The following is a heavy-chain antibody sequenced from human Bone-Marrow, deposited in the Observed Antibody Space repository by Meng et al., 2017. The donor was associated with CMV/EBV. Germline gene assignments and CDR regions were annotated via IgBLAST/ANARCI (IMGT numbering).Heavy chain of an antibody. CDR1: GFTFSSYA. CDR2: ISYDGSNK. D-gene: IGHD4-11*01. J-gene: IGHJ6*02. CDR3: ARVMTTVTPLHDGMDV. Sequence: GESLKISCAASGFTFSSYAMHWVRQAPGKGLEWVAVISYDGSNKYYADSVKGRFTISRDNSKNTLYLQMNSLRAEDTAGYYCARVMTTVTPLHDGMDVWGQGTTVTVSS. V-gene: IGHV3-30-3*01.